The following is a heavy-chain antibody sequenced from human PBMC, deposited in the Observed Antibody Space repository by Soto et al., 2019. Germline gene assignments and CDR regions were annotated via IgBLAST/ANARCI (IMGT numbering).Heavy chain of an antibody. V-gene: IGHV2-5*01. CDR2: IYWNGIE. CDR3: AHTRVPDTLDY. CDR1: GFSLTTSGVG. J-gene: IGHJ4*02. D-gene: IGHD2-2*01. Sequence: QITLKESGPTLVKHTQTLTLTCTFSGFSLTTSGVGVTWIRQLPGKALEWLGLIYWNGIERYSPSLKSRLSLTKDTSKDQVVLTMTDVGPVDTATYYCAHTRVPDTLDYWGPGTRVTVSS.